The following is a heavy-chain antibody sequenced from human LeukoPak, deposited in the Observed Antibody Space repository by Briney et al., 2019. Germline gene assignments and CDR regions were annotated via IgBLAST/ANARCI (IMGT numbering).Heavy chain of an antibody. CDR2: ISYDGSNK. V-gene: IGHV3-30*18. CDR3: AKDMLSYYYYYGMDV. CDR1: GFTFSSYA. Sequence: GGSLRLSCAASGFTFSSYAMSWVRQAPGKGLEWVAVISYDGSNKYYADSVKGRFTISRDNSKNTLYLQMNSLRAEDTAVYYCAKDMLSYYYYYGMDVWGQGTTVTVSS. J-gene: IGHJ6*02. D-gene: IGHD3-10*02.